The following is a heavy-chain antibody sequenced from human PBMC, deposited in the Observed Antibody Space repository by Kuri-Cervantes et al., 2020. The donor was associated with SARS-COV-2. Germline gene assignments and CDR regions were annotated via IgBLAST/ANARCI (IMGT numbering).Heavy chain of an antibody. D-gene: IGHD3-10*01. Sequence: GESLKISCAASGFTFSSYAMHWVRQAPGKGLEWVAVISYDGSNKYYADSVEGRFTISRDNSKNTLYLQMNSLRAEDTAVYYCARDFFTMGRRGVDIWGQGTMVTVSS. J-gene: IGHJ3*02. CDR2: ISYDGSNK. CDR1: GFTFSSYA. CDR3: ARDFFTMGRRGVDI. V-gene: IGHV3-30-3*01.